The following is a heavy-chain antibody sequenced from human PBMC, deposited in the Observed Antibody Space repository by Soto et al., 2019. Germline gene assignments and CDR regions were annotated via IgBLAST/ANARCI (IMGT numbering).Heavy chain of an antibody. D-gene: IGHD3-3*01. V-gene: IGHV4-34*01. CDR1: NGSFMGYY. CDR2: INHFGSP. CDR3: ASLIGGRFLDKGDY. Sequence: QVQLHQWGAGLLKPSETLSLTCGVYNGSFMGYYWTWVRQPPGKGLVWIGEINHFGSPNYNPSLKTRVAISIDTSRQQFSLSLRSLSAADTAVYYCASLIGGRFLDKGDYWGQGILVTVSS. J-gene: IGHJ4*02.